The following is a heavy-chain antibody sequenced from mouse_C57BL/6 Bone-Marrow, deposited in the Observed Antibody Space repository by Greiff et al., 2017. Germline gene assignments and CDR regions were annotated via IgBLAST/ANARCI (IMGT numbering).Heavy chain of an antibody. J-gene: IGHJ3*01. CDR1: GYTFTSYW. CDR3: ARSDGLACFAY. Sequence: VQLQQPGAELVRPGSSVKLSCKASGYTFTSYWMHWVKQRPIQGLEWIGNIDPSDSETHYNQKFKDKATLTVDKSSSTAYMQLSSLTSEDSAVYYCARSDGLACFAYWGQGTLVTVSA. CDR2: IDPSDSET. D-gene: IGHD2-3*01. V-gene: IGHV1-52*01.